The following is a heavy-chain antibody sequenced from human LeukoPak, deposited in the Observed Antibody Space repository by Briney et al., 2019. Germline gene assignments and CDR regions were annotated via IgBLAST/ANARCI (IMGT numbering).Heavy chain of an antibody. CDR3: ARDEYSGTPRD. CDR2: IYYSGST. Sequence: SETLSLTCTVSGGSISSYYWSWIRQPPGKGLEWIGYIYYSGSTNYNPSLKSRVTISVDTSKNQFSLKLSSVTAADTAVYHCARDEYSGTPRDWGQGTLVTVSS. CDR1: GGSISSYY. J-gene: IGHJ4*02. D-gene: IGHD1-26*01. V-gene: IGHV4-59*01.